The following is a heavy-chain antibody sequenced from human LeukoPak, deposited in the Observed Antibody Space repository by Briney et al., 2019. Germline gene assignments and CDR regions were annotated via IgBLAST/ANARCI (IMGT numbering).Heavy chain of an antibody. J-gene: IGHJ5*02. D-gene: IGHD3-3*01. Sequence: AGGSLRLSCAAAGFTFSSYWMSWVRQAPGKGLEWVANIKQDGSEKYYVDSVKGRFTISRDNAKNSLYLQMNSLRAEDTAVYYCVRGSRAIFGVVISNWFDPWGQGTLVTVSS. CDR3: VRGSRAIFGVVISNWFDP. CDR1: GFTFSSYW. CDR2: IKQDGSEK. V-gene: IGHV3-7*01.